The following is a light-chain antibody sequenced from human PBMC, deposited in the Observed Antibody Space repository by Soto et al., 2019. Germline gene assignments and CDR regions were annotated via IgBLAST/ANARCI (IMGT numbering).Light chain of an antibody. CDR2: EVN. V-gene: IGLV2-8*01. CDR1: ISDVGGYNY. Sequence: QSVLTQPPSSSGSPGQSVAISCTGTISDVGGYNYVSWYQQHPGKAPKLMIYEVNKRPSGVPDRFSGSKSGNTASLTVPGLQAEDEADYYCSSYAGSSSVFGTGTKVTVL. J-gene: IGLJ1*01. CDR3: SSYAGSSSV.